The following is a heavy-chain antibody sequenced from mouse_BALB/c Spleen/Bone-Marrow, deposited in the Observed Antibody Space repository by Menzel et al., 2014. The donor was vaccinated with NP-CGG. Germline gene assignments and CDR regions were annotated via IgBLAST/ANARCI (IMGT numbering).Heavy chain of an antibody. CDR1: GFTFSSYA. J-gene: IGHJ3*01. D-gene: IGHD2-1*01. CDR2: ISSGGSYT. Sequence: EVKLMESGGGLVKPGGSLKPSCAASGFTFSSYAMSWVRQTPEKRLEWVATISSGGSYTYYPDSVKGRFTISRDNAKNTLYLQMSSLRSEDTAMYYCARDYGNYGFAYWGQGTLVTVSA. CDR3: ARDYGNYGFAY. V-gene: IGHV5-9-1*01.